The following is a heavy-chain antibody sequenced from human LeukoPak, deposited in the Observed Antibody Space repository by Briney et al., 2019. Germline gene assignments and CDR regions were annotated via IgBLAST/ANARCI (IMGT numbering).Heavy chain of an antibody. CDR3: ARHFDN. Sequence: SETLPPTCTVSGGSISSGTYDWGWIRQPPGKGLEWIGSIHSSGSTDYNPSLKSRVTISVDTSKNQFSLKMSSVTAADTAVYYCARHFDNWGQGTLVTVSS. CDR2: IHSSGST. J-gene: IGHJ4*02. V-gene: IGHV4-39*01. CDR1: GGSISSGTYD.